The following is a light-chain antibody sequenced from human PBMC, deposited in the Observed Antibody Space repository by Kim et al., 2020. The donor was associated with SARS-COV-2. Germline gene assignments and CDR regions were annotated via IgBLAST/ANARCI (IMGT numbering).Light chain of an antibody. CDR3: QSYDSSLSGVI. Sequence: QSVLTQPPSVSVAPGQRVTISCTGSSSNIGTGYDVHWYQQFPGTTPTLLIYGNNNRPSGVPDRFSGSKSGTSASLAITGLQPEDEADYYCQSYDSSLSGVIFGGGTQLTVL. J-gene: IGLJ2*01. V-gene: IGLV1-40*01. CDR2: GNN. CDR1: SSNIGTGYD.